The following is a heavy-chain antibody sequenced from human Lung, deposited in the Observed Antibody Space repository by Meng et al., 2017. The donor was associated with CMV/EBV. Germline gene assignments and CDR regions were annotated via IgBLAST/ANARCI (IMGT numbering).Heavy chain of an antibody. J-gene: IGHJ4*02. CDR3: ARDNNWGPDY. D-gene: IGHD7-27*01. CDR1: GYTFTAHY. V-gene: IGHV1-2*02. CDR2: IHPHRGDT. Sequence: ASXXVSWKASGYTFTAHYFNWVRQAPGQGLEWMGWIHPHRGDTNYAQQFQGRVTLTRDTSINTGYMELTRLTSDDTAVYYCARDNNWGPDYWGQGTLVTVSS.